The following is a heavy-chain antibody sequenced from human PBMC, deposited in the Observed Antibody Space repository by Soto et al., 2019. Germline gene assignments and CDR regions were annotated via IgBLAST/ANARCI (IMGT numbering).Heavy chain of an antibody. CDR2: ITPIFSTT. Sequence: SVKVSCKASGGTFSSDVINWVRQAPGQGLEWMGGITPIFSTTKYAQKFQGRVTVTTDESASTVYLELSSLRSEDTAVYYCATGPLYVSGVANYWGQGALVTVAS. V-gene: IGHV1-69*05. J-gene: IGHJ4*02. CDR1: GGTFSSDV. D-gene: IGHD3-10*01. CDR3: ATGPLYVSGVANY.